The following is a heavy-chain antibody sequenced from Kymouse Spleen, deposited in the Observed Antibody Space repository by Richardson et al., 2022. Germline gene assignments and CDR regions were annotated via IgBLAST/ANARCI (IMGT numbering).Heavy chain of an antibody. J-gene: IGHJ4*02. CDR2: ISWNSGSI. V-gene: IGHV3-9*01. CDR3: AKDQVLELTVPFDY. Sequence: EVQLVESGGGLVQPGRSLRLSCAASGFTFDDYAMHWVRQAPGKGLEWVSGISWNSGSIGYADSVKGRFTISRDNAKNSLYLQMNSLRAEDTALYYCAKDQVLELTVPFDYWGQGTLVTVSS. D-gene: IGHD1-7*01. CDR1: GFTFDDYA.